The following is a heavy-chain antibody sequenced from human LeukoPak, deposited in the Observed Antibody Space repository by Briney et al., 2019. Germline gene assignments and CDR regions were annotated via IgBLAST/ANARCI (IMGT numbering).Heavy chain of an antibody. CDR3: ARDPRYCSSTSCYVG. J-gene: IGHJ4*02. D-gene: IGHD2-2*01. CDR2: ISAYNGNT. CDR1: GYTFTSYG. V-gene: IGHV1-18*01. Sequence: ASVKVSCKASGYTFTSYGISWVRQAPGQGLEWMGWISAYNGNTNYARKLQGRVTMTTDTSTSTAYMELRSLRSDDTAVYYCARDPRYCSSTSCYVGWGQGTLVTVSS.